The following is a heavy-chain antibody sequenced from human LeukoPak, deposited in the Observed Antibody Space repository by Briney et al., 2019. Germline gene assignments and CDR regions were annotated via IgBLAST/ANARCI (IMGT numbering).Heavy chain of an antibody. CDR1: GFTFNNYW. CDR3: VRVRVVVPGAFDYCDY. CDR2: INQDGSDK. J-gene: IGHJ4*02. D-gene: IGHD2-2*01. Sequence: GGSLRLSCAASGFTFNNYWMWWVRQAPGEGLEWVVNINQDGSDKYYPDSVKGRFTISRDNAKNSLYLQMNSLRAEDTAVYYCVRVRVVVPGAFDYCDYWGQGTLVTVSS. V-gene: IGHV3-7*01.